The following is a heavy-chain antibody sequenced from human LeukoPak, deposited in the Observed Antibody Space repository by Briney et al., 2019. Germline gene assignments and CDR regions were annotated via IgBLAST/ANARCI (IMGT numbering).Heavy chain of an antibody. V-gene: IGHV3-30*02. CDR2: IRYDGIIK. CDR1: GFSFRSYG. D-gene: IGHD6-13*01. CDR3: GKGGSSSWDYFDY. J-gene: IGHJ4*02. Sequence: GGSLRLACAASGFSFRSYGVHEVRQAPGKGLEWVAFIRYDGIIKYYADSVKGRFTISRDNSKNTLYLQMNSLRVEDTAVYYCGKGGSSSWDYFDYWGQGTLVTVSS.